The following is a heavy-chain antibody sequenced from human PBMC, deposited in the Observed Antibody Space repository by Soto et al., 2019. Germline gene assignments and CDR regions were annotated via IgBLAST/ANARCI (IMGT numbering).Heavy chain of an antibody. D-gene: IGHD3-22*01. V-gene: IGHV4-30-4*01. CDR3: ARGREPHYDYSDYPGGFDC. Sequence: KPSATLSLTCTISGGSISSGDYYWGWIRQPPGKGLEGIGYIYYSGSSYYNPSLKSRVTISVDTSKNQFSLKLNSVTAADTAVYYCARGREPHYDYSDYPGGFDCWGQGTLVPVSS. J-gene: IGHJ4*02. CDR2: IYYSGSS. CDR1: GGSISSGDYY.